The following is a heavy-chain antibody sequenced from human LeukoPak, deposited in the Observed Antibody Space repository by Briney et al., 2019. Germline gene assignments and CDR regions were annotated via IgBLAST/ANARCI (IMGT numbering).Heavy chain of an antibody. CDR1: GFTFSTFA. V-gene: IGHV3-23*01. CDR2: ISGSGGST. J-gene: IGHJ6*02. CDR3: AKDSRYGRLHYYGMDV. Sequence: GGSLRLSCAASGFTFSTFAMNWVRQAPGKGLEWVSAISGSGGSTYYADSVKGRFTISRDNSKNTLYLQMNSLRAEDTAVYYCAKDSRYGRLHYYGMDVWGQGTTVTVSS. D-gene: IGHD4-17*01.